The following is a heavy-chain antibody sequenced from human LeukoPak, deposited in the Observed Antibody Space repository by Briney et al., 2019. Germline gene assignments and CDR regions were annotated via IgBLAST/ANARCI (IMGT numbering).Heavy chain of an antibody. Sequence: ASVKVSCKASGYMFTDYCMHWVRQASGQGLEWMGWINPKSGGTNYAQKFQGRVTMTRDTSINTGYMDLSGLRSDDTAVYFCARDLGEIAMAGMFSTQSHFDRWGQGTLVTVSS. CDR3: ARDLGEIAMAGMFSTQSHFDR. D-gene: IGHD6-19*01. J-gene: IGHJ4*02. CDR1: GYMFTDYC. CDR2: INPKSGGT. V-gene: IGHV1-2*02.